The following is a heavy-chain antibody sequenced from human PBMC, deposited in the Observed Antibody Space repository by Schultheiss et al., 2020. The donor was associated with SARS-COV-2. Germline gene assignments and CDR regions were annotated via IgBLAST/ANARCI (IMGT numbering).Heavy chain of an antibody. J-gene: IGHJ6*02. V-gene: IGHV3-30*03. CDR1: GFTFSGYG. Sequence: GGSLRLSCAASGFTFSGYGMHWVRQAPGKGLEWVAVISYDGSDRYYADSVKGRFTISRDNSKNTLYLQMNSLRAEDTAVYYCARGNLRYGMDVWGQGTTVTVSS. CDR2: ISYDGSDR. D-gene: IGHD1-14*01. CDR3: ARGNLRYGMDV.